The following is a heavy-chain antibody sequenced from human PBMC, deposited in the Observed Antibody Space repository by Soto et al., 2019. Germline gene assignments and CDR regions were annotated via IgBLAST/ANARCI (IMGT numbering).Heavy chain of an antibody. Sequence: GGSLRLSCAASGFTFSSYGMHWVRQAPGKGLEWVAVISYDGSNKYYADSVKGRFTISRDNSKNTLYLQMNSLRAEDTAVYYCAKDMKQLVGHWFDPWGQGTLVTVSS. CDR3: AKDMKQLVGHWFDP. J-gene: IGHJ5*02. CDR1: GFTFSSYG. CDR2: ISYDGSNK. V-gene: IGHV3-30*18. D-gene: IGHD6-13*01.